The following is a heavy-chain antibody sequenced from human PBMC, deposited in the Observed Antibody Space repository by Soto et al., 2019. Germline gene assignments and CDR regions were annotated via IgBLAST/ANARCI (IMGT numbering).Heavy chain of an antibody. CDR1: GGSISSSSYY. Sequence: QLQLQESGPGLVKPSETLSLTCTVSGGSISSSSYYWGWIRQPPGKGLEWIGSIYYSGSTYYNPSLKSRVTISVDTSKNQFSLKLSSVTAADTAVYYCARSYGDYADAFDIWGQGTMVTVSS. CDR3: ARSYGDYADAFDI. J-gene: IGHJ3*02. V-gene: IGHV4-39*01. CDR2: IYYSGST. D-gene: IGHD4-17*01.